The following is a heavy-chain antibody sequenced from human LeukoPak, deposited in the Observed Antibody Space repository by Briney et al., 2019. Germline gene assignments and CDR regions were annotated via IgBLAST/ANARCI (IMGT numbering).Heavy chain of an antibody. CDR3: ARGESSSWLNQHYYYYGMDV. Sequence: PGRSLRLSCAASGFTFSSYAMHWVRQAPGKGLEWVAVISYDGSNKYYADSVKGRFTISRDNSKNTLYLQMNSLRAEDTAVYYCARGESSSWLNQHYYYYGMDVWGQGTTVTVSS. CDR1: GFTFSSYA. J-gene: IGHJ6*02. V-gene: IGHV3-30-3*01. D-gene: IGHD6-13*01. CDR2: ISYDGSNK.